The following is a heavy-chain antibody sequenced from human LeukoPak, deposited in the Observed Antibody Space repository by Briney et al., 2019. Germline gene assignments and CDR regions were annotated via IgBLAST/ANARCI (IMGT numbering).Heavy chain of an antibody. J-gene: IGHJ4*02. D-gene: IGHD5-18*01. V-gene: IGHV4-59*12. CDR1: GGSISSYY. Sequence: PSETLSLTCTVSGGSISSYYWSWIRQPPGKGLEWIGYIYYSGSTNYNPSLKSRVTISVDTSKNQFSLKLSSVTAADTAVYYCARGGGYSYGSFDYWGQGTLVTVSS. CDR2: IYYSGST. CDR3: ARGGGYSYGSFDY.